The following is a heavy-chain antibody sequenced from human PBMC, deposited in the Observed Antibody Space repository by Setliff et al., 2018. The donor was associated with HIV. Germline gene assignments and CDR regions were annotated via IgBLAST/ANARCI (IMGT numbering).Heavy chain of an antibody. CDR3: ASLDGSESPYIYYYYVDV. J-gene: IGHJ6*03. D-gene: IGHD3-10*01. V-gene: IGHV4-39*01. Sequence: SETLSLTCTVSGGSISTSRYYWGWIRQPPGKGLEWIGSINYRGNTYYNPSLKSRAAISVDTSKNQISLKLSSVTAADTAVYYCASLDGSESPYIYYYYVDVWGKGTAVTVSS. CDR2: INYRGNT. CDR1: GGSISTSRYY.